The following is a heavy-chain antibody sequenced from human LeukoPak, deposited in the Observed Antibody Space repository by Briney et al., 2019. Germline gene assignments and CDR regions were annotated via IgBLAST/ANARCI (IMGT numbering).Heavy chain of an antibody. Sequence: PGGYLRLYCAASGITFSSYSRNWVRQAPGKGPEWVSSISSGCSYIFYTDSVKVRFTISRDIAKKLLYLQMNSLRAEDTAVCYCARSVPAAIKNDAFDIWGQGTMVTVSS. V-gene: IGHV3-21*01. J-gene: IGHJ3*02. CDR2: ISSGCSYI. CDR3: ARSVPAAIKNDAFDI. D-gene: IGHD2-2*02. CDR1: GITFSSYS.